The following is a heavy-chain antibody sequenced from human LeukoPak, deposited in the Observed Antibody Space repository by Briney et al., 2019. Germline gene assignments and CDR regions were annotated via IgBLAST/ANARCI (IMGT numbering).Heavy chain of an antibody. CDR2: IHHTGGI. D-gene: IGHD2-2*01. V-gene: IGHV4-4*02. J-gene: IGHJ4*02. Sequence: PSETLSLTCAVSGGSISSSDRWSWVRQPPGKGLEWIGEIHHTGGIDYNPSLKSRLTMSADKSKNQFSLKLTSVTAADTAVYYCARLYCCSTSCYVLYWGQGTPVTVSS. CDR1: GGSISSSDR. CDR3: ARLYCCSTSCYVLY.